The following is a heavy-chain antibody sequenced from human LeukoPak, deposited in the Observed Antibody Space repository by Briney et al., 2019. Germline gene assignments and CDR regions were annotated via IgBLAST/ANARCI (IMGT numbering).Heavy chain of an antibody. CDR3: AKDGVVVVATSVYYYYYGMDV. J-gene: IGHJ6*02. V-gene: IGHV1-69*02. Sequence: SVKVSCKASGGTFSSYTISWVRQAPGQGLEWVGRIIPILNITDYAQNFQGRVTLTADKSTSTAYMELSTLRSEDTAVYYCAKDGVVVVATSVYYYYYGMDVWGQGTTVTVSS. D-gene: IGHD2-2*01. CDR1: GGTFSSYT. CDR2: IIPILNIT.